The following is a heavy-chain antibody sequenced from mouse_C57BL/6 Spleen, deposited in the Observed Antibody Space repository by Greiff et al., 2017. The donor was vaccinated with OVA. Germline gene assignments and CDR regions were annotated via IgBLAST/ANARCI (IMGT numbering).Heavy chain of an antibody. CDR3: ARMPHYYGSNYWYFDV. J-gene: IGHJ1*03. CDR2: IYPGSGST. CDR1: GYTFTSYW. D-gene: IGHD1-1*01. V-gene: IGHV1-55*01. Sequence: QVQLKQPGAELVKPGASVKMSCKASGYTFTSYWITWVKQRPGQGLEWIGDIYPGSGSTNYNEKFKSKATLTVDTSSSTAYMQLSSLTSEDSAVYYCARMPHYYGSNYWYFDVWGTGTTVTVSS.